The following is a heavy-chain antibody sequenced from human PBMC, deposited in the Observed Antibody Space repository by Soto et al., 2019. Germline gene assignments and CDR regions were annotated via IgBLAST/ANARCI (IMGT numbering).Heavy chain of an antibody. CDR2: IFDSGST. Sequence: SETLSLTCTVSGDSISSYSWSWIRQPPGKGLEWIGYIFDSGSTNYNPSLKSRVTISVDTSKNQFSLKVISVTAADTAVSWHRWFDPWGQGTLVTVSS. CDR3: RWFDP. J-gene: IGHJ5*02. V-gene: IGHV4-59*01. CDR1: GDSISSYS.